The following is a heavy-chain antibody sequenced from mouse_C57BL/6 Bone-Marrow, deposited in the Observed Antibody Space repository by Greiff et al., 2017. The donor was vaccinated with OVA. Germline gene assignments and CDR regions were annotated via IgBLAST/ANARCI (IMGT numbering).Heavy chain of an antibody. CDR2: ILPSIGRT. V-gene: IGHV15-2*01. CDR3: ARGEGLRRFPYWYFDV. Sequence: QVQLQQSGSELRSPGSSVKLSCKDFDSEVFPIAYMSWVRQKPGHGFEWIGGILPSIGRTIYGEKFEDKATLDADTLSNTAYLELNSLTSEDSAIYYCARGEGLRRFPYWYFDVWGTGTTVTVSS. J-gene: IGHJ1*03. CDR1: DSEVFPIAY. D-gene: IGHD2-4*01.